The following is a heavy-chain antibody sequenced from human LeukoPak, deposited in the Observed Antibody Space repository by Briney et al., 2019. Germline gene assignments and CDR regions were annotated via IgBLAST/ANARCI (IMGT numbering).Heavy chain of an antibody. CDR1: GYTFTGYY. D-gene: IGHD3-10*01. J-gene: IGHJ4*02. V-gene: IGHV1-46*01. CDR2: INPSGGST. Sequence: ASVKVSCKASGYTFTGYYMHWVRQAPGQGLEWMGIINPSGGSTSYAQKFQGRVTMTRDTSTSTVYMELSSLRSEDTAVYYCARDASAYGSGEFFDYWGQGTLVTVSS. CDR3: ARDASAYGSGEFFDY.